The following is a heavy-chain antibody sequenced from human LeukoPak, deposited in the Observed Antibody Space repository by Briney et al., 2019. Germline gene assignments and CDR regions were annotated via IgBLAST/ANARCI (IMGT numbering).Heavy chain of an antibody. Sequence: SETLSLTCTVSGYSISSGYYWGWIRQPPGKGLEWIGTIYHSGSAYYNPSLRSRVTISVDTSKNQFSLKLSSVTAADTAMYYCARVPQLLDAFDIWGQGTMVTVSS. J-gene: IGHJ3*02. V-gene: IGHV4-38-2*02. CDR1: GYSISSGYY. D-gene: IGHD3-10*01. CDR2: IYHSGSA. CDR3: ARVPQLLDAFDI.